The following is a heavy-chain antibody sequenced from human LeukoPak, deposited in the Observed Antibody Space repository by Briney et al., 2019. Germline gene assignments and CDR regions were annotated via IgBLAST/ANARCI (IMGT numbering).Heavy chain of an antibody. CDR3: VRDQRYCSSTSCPFDY. V-gene: IGHV3-74*01. Sequence: GGXXRLSCAASGFTFSSYWMHWVRQAPGKGLVWVSRISSDGSTTTYADSVKGRFTLSRDNAKNTLYLQMNSLRAEDTAVYYCVRDQRYCSSTSCPFDYWGQGTLVTVSS. CDR2: ISSDGSTT. CDR1: GFTFSSYW. D-gene: IGHD2-2*01. J-gene: IGHJ4*02.